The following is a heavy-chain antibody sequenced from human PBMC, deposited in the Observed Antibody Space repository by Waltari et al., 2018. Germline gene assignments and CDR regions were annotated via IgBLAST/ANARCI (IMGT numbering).Heavy chain of an antibody. CDR3: ARDLPGYSRGWPGYYYYGMDV. Sequence: QVQLVQSGAEVTKPGASVQVSCKASGYSFNSYGLSWVRQAPGPGLEWMGWITAYNGETKYAQNFQGRVTMTTDTSTTTAYMELRSLRSDDTAVYYCARDLPGYSRGWPGYYYYGMDVWGQGTTVTVSS. CDR1: GYSFNSYG. CDR2: ITAYNGET. D-gene: IGHD6-19*01. J-gene: IGHJ6*02. V-gene: IGHV1-18*01.